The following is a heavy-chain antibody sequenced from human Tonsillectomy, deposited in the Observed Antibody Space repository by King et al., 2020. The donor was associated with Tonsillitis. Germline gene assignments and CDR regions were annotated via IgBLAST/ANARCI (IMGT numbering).Heavy chain of an antibody. CDR2: INPKSGGT. V-gene: IGHV1-2*02. D-gene: IGHD6-19*01. J-gene: IGHJ4*02. Sequence: VQLVESGAEVKKPGASVKVSCKASGYTFTGYYMHWVRQAPGQGLEWRGWINPKSGGTKYAQKLQGRVTMTRDTSISTTYIELKSLRSDGTAGYYCAREAQSSGWDFGSWGQGTLVTVSS. CDR1: GYTFTGYY. CDR3: AREAQSSGWDFGS.